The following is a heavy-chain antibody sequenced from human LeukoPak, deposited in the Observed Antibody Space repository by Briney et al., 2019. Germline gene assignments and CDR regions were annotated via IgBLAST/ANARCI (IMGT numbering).Heavy chain of an antibody. D-gene: IGHD1-14*01. V-gene: IGHV4-59*01. CDR2: IYYSGST. CDR1: GGSIRSYY. J-gene: IGHJ4*02. CDR3: ARIDNREYYFDF. Sequence: KPSETLSLTCTVSGGSIRSYYWTWIRQPPGEGLEYIGYIYYSGSTNYNPSLKGRVNLSVDTSKNQFSLKLSSVTAADTAMYYCARIDNREYYFDFWGQGTLVTVSS.